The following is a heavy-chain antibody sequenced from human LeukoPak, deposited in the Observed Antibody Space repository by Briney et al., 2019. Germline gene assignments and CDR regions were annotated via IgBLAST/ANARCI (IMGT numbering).Heavy chain of an antibody. V-gene: IGHV6-1*01. CDR1: GDSVSAYNAA. CDR2: TYYRSTWYY. D-gene: IGHD1-14*01. Sequence: SQTLSLTCAISGDSVSAYNAAWAWIRQSPSRGLEWFGSTYYRSTWYYDYAVSVKSRIIINPDTTKNQFSLQLNSVTPEDTAVYYCARFSATLLTDAFDIWGQGTMVTVSS. CDR3: ARFSATLLTDAFDI. J-gene: IGHJ3*02.